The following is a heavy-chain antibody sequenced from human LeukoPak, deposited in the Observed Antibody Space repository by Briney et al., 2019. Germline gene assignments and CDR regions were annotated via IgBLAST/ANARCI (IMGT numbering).Heavy chain of an antibody. CDR1: GYTFTSYG. D-gene: IGHD3-22*01. CDR3: ARTYYYDSSGYYFPDFDY. V-gene: IGHV1-18*01. Sequence: ASVKASCKASGYTFTSYGISWVRQAPGQGLEWMGWISAYNGNTNYAQKLQGRVTMTTDTSTSTAYMELRSLRSDDTAVYYCARTYYYDSSGYYFPDFDYWGQGTLVTVSS. J-gene: IGHJ4*01. CDR2: ISAYNGNT.